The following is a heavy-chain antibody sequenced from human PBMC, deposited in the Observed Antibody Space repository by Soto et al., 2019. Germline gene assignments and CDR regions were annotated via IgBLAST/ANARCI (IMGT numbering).Heavy chain of an antibody. V-gene: IGHV3-74*01. D-gene: IGHD3-3*01. J-gene: IGHJ4*02. CDR2: INSDGSII. Sequence: EVQLVESGGGLVQPGGSLRLSCAASGFTFRSYWMHWVRQEPGKGLVWVSRINSDGSIINFADSVKGRFTISRDNAKNTLYLQMNRLRVEDTAVYYCATFGVIIKFDYWGQGTLVTVSS. CDR3: ATFGVIIKFDY. CDR1: GFTFRSYW.